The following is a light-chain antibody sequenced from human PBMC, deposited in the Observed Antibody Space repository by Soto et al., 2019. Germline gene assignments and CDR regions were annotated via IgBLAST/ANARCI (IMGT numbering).Light chain of an antibody. CDR3: QQIYIYPLT. CDR2: TAS. J-gene: IGKJ4*01. Sequence: DIQLTQSPSFLSASVGDRVTITCRASQGIGTYLVWYQHETGKAPSLLIYTASTLQGGVPSRFTGSGSGTEFTLTISSLQPEDFATYYCQQIYIYPLTFGGGSKVEIK. V-gene: IGKV1-9*01. CDR1: QGIGTY.